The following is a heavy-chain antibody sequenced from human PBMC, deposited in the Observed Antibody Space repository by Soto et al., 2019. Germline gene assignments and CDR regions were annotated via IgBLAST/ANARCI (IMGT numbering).Heavy chain of an antibody. Sequence: QVQLVQSGAEEKKPGASVKVSCKASGYTFTSYAMHWVRQAPGQRLEWMGWINAGNGNTKYSQKFQGRVTITRDTSASTAYTELSSLRSEDTAVYYCAIAWVLVTAPDHGGQAKLVTVPS. CDR2: INAGNGNT. CDR1: GYTFTSYA. D-gene: IGHD2-21*02. V-gene: IGHV1-3*05. J-gene: IGHJ4*02. CDR3: AIAWVLVTAPDH.